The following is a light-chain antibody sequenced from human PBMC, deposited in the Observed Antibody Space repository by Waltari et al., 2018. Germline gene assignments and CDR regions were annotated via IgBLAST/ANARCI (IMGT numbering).Light chain of an antibody. J-gene: IGLJ1*01. Sequence: QSALTQPASVSGSPGQSHTVSCPGTRRDLGRSNLVSCYQHHPPKAPKLMMYEVSKRPSGFSNRFSGSKSGDTASLTISGLQPEDEADYYCCSYAGANTYVFGSGTKVTVL. CDR1: RRDLGRSNL. CDR3: CSYAGANTYV. V-gene: IGLV2-23*02. CDR2: EVS.